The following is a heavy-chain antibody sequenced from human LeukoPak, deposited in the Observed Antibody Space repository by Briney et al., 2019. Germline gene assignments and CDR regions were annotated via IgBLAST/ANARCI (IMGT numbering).Heavy chain of an antibody. D-gene: IGHD2-2*01. CDR2: TYYRSKWYS. Sequence: SQTLSLTCVISGDSVSSNSAAWNWIRQSPSRGLEWLGRTYYRSKWYSYSAVSVKSRIIINPDTSKNQFSLQLNSVTPEDTAVYYCAKDIRGSTSPFDYWGQGTLVTVSS. CDR1: GDSVSSNSAA. J-gene: IGHJ4*02. CDR3: AKDIRGSTSPFDY. V-gene: IGHV6-1*01.